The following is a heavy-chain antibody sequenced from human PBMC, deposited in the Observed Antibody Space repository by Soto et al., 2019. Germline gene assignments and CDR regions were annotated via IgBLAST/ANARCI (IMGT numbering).Heavy chain of an antibody. CDR1: GFTFSSYS. Sequence: LRLSCAASGFTFSSYSMNWVRQAPGKGLEWVSYISSSSSTIYYADSVKGRFTISRDNAKNSLYLQMNSLRAEDTAVYYCARETGYCSGGSCYGRWGSDYWGQGTLVTVSS. CDR2: ISSSSSTI. D-gene: IGHD2-15*01. J-gene: IGHJ4*02. V-gene: IGHV3-48*01. CDR3: ARETGYCSGGSCYGRWGSDY.